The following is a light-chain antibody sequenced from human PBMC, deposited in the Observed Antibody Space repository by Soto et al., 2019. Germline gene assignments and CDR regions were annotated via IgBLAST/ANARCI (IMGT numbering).Light chain of an antibody. V-gene: IGKV1D-12*01. Sequence: DIQMTQSPSSVSASVGDRVTITCRASQDISSWLAWYQQKPGKVPSLLISAASTLQSGVPSRFSGSGSGTDFTLTIISLQPEDIEAYYCQQTNSFPLTFGGGTKVDIK. CDR3: QQTNSFPLT. CDR1: QDISSW. J-gene: IGKJ4*01. CDR2: AAS.